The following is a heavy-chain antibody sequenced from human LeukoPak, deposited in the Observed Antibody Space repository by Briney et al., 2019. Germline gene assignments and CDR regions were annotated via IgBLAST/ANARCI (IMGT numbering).Heavy chain of an antibody. V-gene: IGHV3-7*04. D-gene: IGHD3-16*01. CDR1: GFTFSSSW. J-gene: IGHJ4*02. CDR3: TRDRAYKTFDY. Sequence: GGSLRLSCAASGFTFSSSWMTWVRRAPGKGLEGVAVIRPDGSEAAYVDSVIGRFTISRDNAKNSLFLQMISLRVEDTAVYYCTRDRAYKTFDYWGQGALVTVSS. CDR2: IRPDGSEA.